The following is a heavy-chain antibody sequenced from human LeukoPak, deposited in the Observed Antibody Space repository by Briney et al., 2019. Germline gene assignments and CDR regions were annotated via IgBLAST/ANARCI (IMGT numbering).Heavy chain of an antibody. CDR2: ISYDGSNK. D-gene: IGHD3-10*01. Sequence: GSLRLSCAASGFTFSSYGMHWVRQAPGKGLEWVAVISYDGSNKYYADFVKGRFTISRDNPRNTLYLQMNSLRAEDTAVYYCARERRYYYGSGSPMGLDPWGQGTLVTVSS. CDR3: ARERRYYYGSGSPMGLDP. J-gene: IGHJ5*02. CDR1: GFTFSSYG. V-gene: IGHV3-30*03.